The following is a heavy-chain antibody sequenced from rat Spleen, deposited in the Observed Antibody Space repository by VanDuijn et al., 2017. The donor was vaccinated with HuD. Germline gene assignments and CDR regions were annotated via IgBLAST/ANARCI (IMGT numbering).Heavy chain of an antibody. J-gene: IGHJ3*01. Sequence: EVHLVESGGGLVQPGRSLKLSCAASEFTFSSFAMAWVRQAPKKGLEWVATITSGDSNTYSPDSVKGRFTISRDNAKSTLYLQMDSLRSEDTATYYCANAEFGVGWFAYWGQGTLVTVSS. V-gene: IGHV5-25*01. CDR1: EFTFSSFA. D-gene: IGHD4-3*01. CDR3: ANAEFGVGWFAY. CDR2: ITSGDSNT.